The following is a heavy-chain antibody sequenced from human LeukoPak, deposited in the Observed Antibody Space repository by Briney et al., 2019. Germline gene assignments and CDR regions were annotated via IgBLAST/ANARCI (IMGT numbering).Heavy chain of an antibody. J-gene: IGHJ4*02. CDR1: GNTFMKFD. D-gene: IGHD2/OR15-2a*01. CDR3: ATGMFDSDYSFLGFEY. V-gene: IGHV1-8*01. Sequence: ASVKVSCKASGNTFMKFDFHWVRQATGQGPEWMGRLNPHNGYTEYAPKFQGRVTMTRNTSITTAHMELSSLTSEDTAVYYCATGMFDSDYSFLGFEYWGLGTPVSVSS. CDR2: LNPHNGYT.